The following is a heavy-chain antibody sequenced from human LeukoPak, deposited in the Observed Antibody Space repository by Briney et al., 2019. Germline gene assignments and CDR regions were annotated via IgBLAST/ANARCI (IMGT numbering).Heavy chain of an antibody. V-gene: IGHV3-23*01. CDR3: AKSDCSSSSCYTIDC. CDR1: GFTFSTYA. D-gene: IGHD2-2*02. Sequence: GGSLRLSCAASGFTFSTYAMSWVRQAPEKGLEWVSIISDDGETSYADSGKGRFTISRDNSKNTLYLQMNRLRAEDTAVYYCAKSDCSSSSCYTIDCWGQGTLVTVSS. CDR2: ISDDGET. J-gene: IGHJ4*02.